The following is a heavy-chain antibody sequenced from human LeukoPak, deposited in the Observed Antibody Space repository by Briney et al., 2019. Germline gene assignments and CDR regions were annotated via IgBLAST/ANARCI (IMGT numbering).Heavy chain of an antibody. Sequence: GGSLRLSCAASGFTVSSSFMSWVRQAPGKGLEWVSVIYSGGSTYYADYVKGRFTISRDNSKNTLYLQMNSLRADDTAVYYCVRDGVDYSFEYWGQGTLVTVSS. CDR2: IYSGGST. CDR3: VRDGVDYSFEY. J-gene: IGHJ4*02. V-gene: IGHV3-53*01. D-gene: IGHD4-11*01. CDR1: GFTVSSSF.